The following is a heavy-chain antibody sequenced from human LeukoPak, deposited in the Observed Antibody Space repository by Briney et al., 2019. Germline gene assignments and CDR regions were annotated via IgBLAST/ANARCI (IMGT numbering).Heavy chain of an antibody. CDR3: ARQQNKYYFYYGMDV. V-gene: IGHV5-51*01. CDR1: GYSFASYW. Sequence: GESLKISCKGSGYSFASYWIGWGRQMPGKGLEWMGIIYPGDSDTRYSPSFEGQVTISADKSINTAYLEWSSLKASDTAMYYCARQQNKYYFYYGMDVWGQGTTVTVSS. CDR2: IYPGDSDT. J-gene: IGHJ6*02. D-gene: IGHD1/OR15-1a*01.